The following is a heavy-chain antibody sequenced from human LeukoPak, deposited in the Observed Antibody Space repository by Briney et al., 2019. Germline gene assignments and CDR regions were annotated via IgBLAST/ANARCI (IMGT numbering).Heavy chain of an antibody. J-gene: IGHJ4*02. V-gene: IGHV4-59*01. CDR3: ARETPRYSGYDYYDY. D-gene: IGHD5-12*01. CDR2: IYYSGST. CDR1: GGSISSYY. Sequence: SETLSLTCTVSGGSISSYYWSWIRQPPGKGLEWIGYIYYSGSTNSNPSLKSRVTISGDTSKNQFSLKLSSVTAADTAVYYCARETPRYSGYDYYDYWGQGTLVTVSS.